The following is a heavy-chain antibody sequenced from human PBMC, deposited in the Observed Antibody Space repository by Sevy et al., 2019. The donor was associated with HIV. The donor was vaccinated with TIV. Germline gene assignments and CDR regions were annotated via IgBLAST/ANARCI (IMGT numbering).Heavy chain of an antibody. D-gene: IGHD3-3*01. CDR2: ISYDGSSK. V-gene: IGHV3-30*18. Sequence: GGSLRLSCAASGFNFSSYGMHWVRQAPGKGLEWVGVISYDGSSKYYAESVKGRFTISRDNSKNTLYLQISSLRAEDTAVYYCAKESGSYYDPSSGYDAFAIWGQGTMVTGSS. CDR1: GFNFSSYG. CDR3: AKESGSYYDPSSGYDAFAI. J-gene: IGHJ3*02.